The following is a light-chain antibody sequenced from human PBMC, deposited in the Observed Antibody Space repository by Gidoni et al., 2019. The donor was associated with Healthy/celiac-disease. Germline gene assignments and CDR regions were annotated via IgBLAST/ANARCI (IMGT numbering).Light chain of an antibody. CDR2: GAS. CDR3: QQYNNWPPGS. V-gene: IGKV3-15*01. CDR1: QSVSSN. J-gene: IGKJ2*03. Sequence: EIVMTQSPATLSVSLGERATLSCRASQSVSSNLAWYQQKPGQAPRHLIYGASTRATGIPARFSGSGSGTEFTLTISSLQSEDFAVYYCQQYNNWPPGSFGQGTKLEIK.